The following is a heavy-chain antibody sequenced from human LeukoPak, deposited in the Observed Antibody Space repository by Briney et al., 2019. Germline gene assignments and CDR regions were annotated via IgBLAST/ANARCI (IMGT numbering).Heavy chain of an antibody. Sequence: GGSLRLSCAASGFSFSSYRMNWVRQAPGKGLEWVSAISGSGGSTYSADSVKGRFTVSRDNSKNTLYLQMNSLRAEDTAIYYCAKTSGWHYFDYWGQGNMVTVSS. D-gene: IGHD6-19*01. CDR3: AKTSGWHYFDY. CDR1: GFSFSSYR. CDR2: ISGSGGST. V-gene: IGHV3-23*01. J-gene: IGHJ4*02.